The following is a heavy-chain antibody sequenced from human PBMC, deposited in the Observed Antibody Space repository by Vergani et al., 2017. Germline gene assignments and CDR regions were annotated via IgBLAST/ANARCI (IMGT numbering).Heavy chain of an antibody. D-gene: IGHD7-27*01. CDR3: ATGAGPFDI. V-gene: IGHV4-34*01. CDR2: INHSGRT. J-gene: IGHJ4*02. Sequence: QVQLQQWGAGLLKPSETLSLTCAVFGGSLSGYYWSWIRQPPGKGLEWIGEINHSGRTKYNPTLKSRVTISVDTSKNQFSLKLTSVTAADTAVYYCATGAGPFDIWGQGTLVTVSS. CDR1: GGSLSGYY.